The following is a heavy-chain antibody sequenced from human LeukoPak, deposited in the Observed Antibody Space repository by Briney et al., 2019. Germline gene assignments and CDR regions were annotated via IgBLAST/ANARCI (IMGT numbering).Heavy chain of an antibody. CDR3: ARRAVAASCYFDY. CDR2: IIPILGIA. D-gene: IGHD6-19*01. Sequence: SVKVSCKASGGTFSSYAISWVRQAPGQGLEWMGRIIPILGIANYAQKFQGRVTITADKSTSTAYMELSSLRSEDTAVYYCARRAVAASCYFDYWGQGTLVTVSS. J-gene: IGHJ4*02. V-gene: IGHV1-69*04. CDR1: GGTFSSYA.